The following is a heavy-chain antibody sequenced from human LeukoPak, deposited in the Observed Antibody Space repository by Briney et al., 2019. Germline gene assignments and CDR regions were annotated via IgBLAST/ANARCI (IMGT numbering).Heavy chain of an antibody. CDR3: ARVTIFGVVAFDY. CDR2: IYYSGST. Sequence: SETLSLTCAVYGGSFSGYYWSWIRQSPGKGLEWIGSIYYSGSTYYNPSLKSRVTISVDTSKNQFSLKLSSVTAADTAVYYCARVTIFGVVAFDYWGQGTLVTVSS. D-gene: IGHD3-3*01. J-gene: IGHJ4*02. CDR1: GGSFSGYY. V-gene: IGHV4-34*01.